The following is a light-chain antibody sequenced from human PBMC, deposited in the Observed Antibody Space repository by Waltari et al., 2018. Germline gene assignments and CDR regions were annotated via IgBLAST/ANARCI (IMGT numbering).Light chain of an antibody. CDR2: SSS. CDR1: SSNIGSNV. CDR3: ASWDDSLNGWV. J-gene: IGLJ3*02. Sequence: QSVLTQPPSASGTPGQRVTISCSGGSSNIGSNVVTWYQQFPGTAPKLLIYSSSPRPYGVPVRFCGSKSGTSAYLAISCRQSEDEADFYCASWDDSLNGWVFGGGTKLTVL. V-gene: IGLV1-44*01.